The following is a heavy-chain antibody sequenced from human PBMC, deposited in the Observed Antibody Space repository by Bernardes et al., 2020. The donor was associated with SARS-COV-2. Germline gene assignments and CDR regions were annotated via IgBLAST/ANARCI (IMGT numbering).Heavy chain of an antibody. D-gene: IGHD6-6*01. CDR3: ARIYSTSSFDFDY. Sequence: GSLTLSCPASGFTFSTFWMTWVRQDPGKGLEWVANINQDGSETFYVDSVKGRFTISRDNAKNSLFMEMNTLRAEDTAVYYCARIYSTSSFDFDYWGQGTLVTVSS. J-gene: IGHJ4*02. CDR2: INQDGSET. CDR1: GFTFSTFW. V-gene: IGHV3-7*01.